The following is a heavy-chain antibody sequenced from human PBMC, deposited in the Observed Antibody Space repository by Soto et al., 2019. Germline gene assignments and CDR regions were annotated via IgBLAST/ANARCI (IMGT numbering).Heavy chain of an antibody. CDR1: GYTFTSYW. J-gene: IGHJ4*02. D-gene: IGHD5-12*01. Sequence: GESLKISCKGSGYTFTSYWIGWVRQMPGKGLEWMGIIYPGDSETRYSPSFQGHVTISADKSLNTAYLQWSSLEASDTAIYYCAKKRGGYNSYYFDYWGQGTLVTVSS. CDR3: AKKRGGYNSYYFDY. CDR2: IYPGDSET. V-gene: IGHV5-51*01.